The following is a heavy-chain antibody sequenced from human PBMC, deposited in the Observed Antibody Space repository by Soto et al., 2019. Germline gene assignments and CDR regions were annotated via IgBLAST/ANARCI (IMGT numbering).Heavy chain of an antibody. CDR1: GFTFSSYW. D-gene: IGHD2-2*01. CDR3: AGVDYKGIVVVPAAMIVY. CDR2: IKQDGSEK. Sequence: GGSLRLSCAASGFTFSSYWMSWVRQAPGKGLEWVANIKQDGSEKYYVDSVKGRFTISRDNAKNSLYLQMNSLRAEDTGVYYCAGVDYKGIVVVPAAMIVYWGKGT. J-gene: IGHJ4*02. V-gene: IGHV3-7*03.